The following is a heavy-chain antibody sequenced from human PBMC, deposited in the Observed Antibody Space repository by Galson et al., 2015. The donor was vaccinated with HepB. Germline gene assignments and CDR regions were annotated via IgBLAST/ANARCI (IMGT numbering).Heavy chain of an antibody. CDR3: AKEGAAAGYFDY. CDR1: GFTFSSYG. V-gene: IGHV3-30*18. Sequence: SLRLSCAASGFTFSSYGMHWVRQAPGKGLEWVAVISYDGSNKYYADSVKGRFTISRDNSKNTLYLQMNSLRAEDTAVYYCAKEGAAAGYFDYWGQGTLVTVSS. CDR2: ISYDGSNK. D-gene: IGHD6-13*01. J-gene: IGHJ4*02.